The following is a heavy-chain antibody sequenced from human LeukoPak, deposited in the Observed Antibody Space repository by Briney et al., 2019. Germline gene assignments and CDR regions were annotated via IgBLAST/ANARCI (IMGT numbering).Heavy chain of an antibody. V-gene: IGHV4-59*01. CDR2: IYYSGST. J-gene: IGHJ5*02. Sequence: SETLSLTCTVSGDSISDYYRSWIRQPPGRGLEWIGEIYYSGSTHYNPSLKSRVTISVDTSKNQFSLRLRSVTAADTAVYYCARELDGNGGWFDPWGQGTLVTVSS. D-gene: IGHD5-24*01. CDR1: GDSISDYY. CDR3: ARELDGNGGWFDP.